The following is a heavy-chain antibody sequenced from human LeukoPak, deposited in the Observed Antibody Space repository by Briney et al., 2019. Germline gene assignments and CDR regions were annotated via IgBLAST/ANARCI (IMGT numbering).Heavy chain of an antibody. D-gene: IGHD2-2*02. CDR3: ARDRCSSSSCYSDYYYGMDL. CDR2: IYYSGNT. V-gene: IGHV4-31*03. CDR1: GGSISSGGYY. Sequence: PSETLSLTCTVAGGSISSGGYYWNWVRQHPGKGLEWIEYIYYSGNTYYNPSLKSRVTISLDTSKNQFSLKLSSVTAADTAVYYCARDRCSSSSCYSDYYYGMDLWGQGTTVTVSS. J-gene: IGHJ6*02.